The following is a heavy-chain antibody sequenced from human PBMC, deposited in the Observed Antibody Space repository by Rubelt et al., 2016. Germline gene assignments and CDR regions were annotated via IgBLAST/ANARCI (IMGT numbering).Heavy chain of an antibody. Sequence: EVQLLESGGGLVQPGGSLRLSCAASGFTFSSYAMSWVRQAPGKGLEWVSAISGSGGSTYYADSVKGRFTISRDISKNTLYLQMNSLGAEDTAVYYCAKVPIRTVTSTFDYWGQGTLVTVSS. J-gene: IGHJ4*02. V-gene: IGHV3-23*01. CDR2: ISGSGGST. CDR1: GFTFSSYA. CDR3: AKVPIRTVTSTFDY. D-gene: IGHD4-17*01.